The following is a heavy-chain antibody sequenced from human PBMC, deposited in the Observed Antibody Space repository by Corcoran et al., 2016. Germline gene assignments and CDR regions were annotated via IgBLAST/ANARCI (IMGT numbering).Heavy chain of an antibody. J-gene: IGHJ6*02. CDR3: AREALWLPALYYYYYYGMDV. Sequence: EVQLVESGGGLVQPGGSLRLSCAASGFTFSSYWMSWVRQAPGKGLECVANIKQDGSEKYYVDSVKGRFTISRDNAKNSLYLQMNSLRAEDTAVYYCAREALWLPALYYYYYYGMDVWGQGTTVTVSS. CDR2: IKQDGSEK. D-gene: IGHD5-18*01. CDR1: GFTFSSYW. V-gene: IGHV3-7*03.